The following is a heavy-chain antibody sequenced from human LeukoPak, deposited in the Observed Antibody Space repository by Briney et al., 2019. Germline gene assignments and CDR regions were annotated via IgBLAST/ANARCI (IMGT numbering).Heavy chain of an antibody. CDR1: GGTFSSYA. J-gene: IGHJ4*02. CDR2: IIPILGIA. CDR3: ARAGGIVGAVLDY. Sequence: ASVKVSCKASGGTFSSYAISWVRQAPGQGLEWMGRIIPILGIANYAQKFQGRATITADKSTSTAYMELSSLRSEDTAVYYCARAGGIVGAVLDYWGQGTLVTVSS. D-gene: IGHD1-26*01. V-gene: IGHV1-69*04.